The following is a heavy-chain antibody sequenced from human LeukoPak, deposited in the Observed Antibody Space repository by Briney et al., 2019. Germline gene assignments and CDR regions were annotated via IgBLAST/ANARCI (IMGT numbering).Heavy chain of an antibody. D-gene: IGHD5-24*01. CDR3: ARDQGDVQDY. J-gene: IGHJ4*02. CDR1: GFTVSSSY. Sequence: GGSLRLSCAASGFTVSSSYMTWVRQAPGKGLEWVSLIYSDGTTYYADSVKGRFTISRDNSKNPLLLQMNGRRDEDTAGYYCARDQGDVQDYWGLGPLVTVSS. CDR2: IYSDGTT. V-gene: IGHV3-66*01.